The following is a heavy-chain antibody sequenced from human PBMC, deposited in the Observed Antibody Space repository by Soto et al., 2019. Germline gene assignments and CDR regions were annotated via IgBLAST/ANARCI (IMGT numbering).Heavy chain of an antibody. CDR3: ARIIRYFDWPSDY. D-gene: IGHD3-9*01. CDR1: GYSFTGYW. CDR2: IDPSDSYT. V-gene: IGHV5-10-1*01. J-gene: IGHJ4*02. Sequence: GESLKISCQASGYSFTGYWIGWVRQVPGKGLEWMGRIDPSDSYTNYSPSFQGHVTISADKSISTAYLQWSSLKASDTAMYYCARIIRYFDWPSDYWGQGTLVTVSS.